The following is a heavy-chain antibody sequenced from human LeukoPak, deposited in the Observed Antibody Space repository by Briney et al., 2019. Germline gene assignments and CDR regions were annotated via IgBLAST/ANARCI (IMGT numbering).Heavy chain of an antibody. CDR2: IYYTGAT. Sequence: SETLSLTCTVSGGSISSYYWTWIRQPPGKGLEWIGYIYYTGATSYNPSLKSRVTISVDTSKNQFSLKVTSVTTADTAVYYCAKYGGSGWVIDDWGQGTLVTVSS. J-gene: IGHJ4*02. CDR1: GGSISSYY. V-gene: IGHV4-59*08. D-gene: IGHD6-19*01. CDR3: AKYGGSGWVIDD.